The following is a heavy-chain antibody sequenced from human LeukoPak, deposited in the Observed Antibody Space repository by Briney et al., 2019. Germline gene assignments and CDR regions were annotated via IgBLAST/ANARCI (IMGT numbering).Heavy chain of an antibody. CDR3: AKDGQTTDYDFWSGYYFGGALPIDY. J-gene: IGHJ4*02. CDR2: LSYDGSSK. CDR1: GFIFSSYA. D-gene: IGHD3-3*01. V-gene: IGHV3-30-3*01. Sequence: GGSLRLSCAASGFIFSSYAMHWVRQAPGKGLEWVAVLSYDGSSKNYADSVKGRFTISRDNSKNTLYLQMNSLRAEDTAVYYCAKDGQTTDYDFWSGYYFGGALPIDYWGQGTLVTVSS.